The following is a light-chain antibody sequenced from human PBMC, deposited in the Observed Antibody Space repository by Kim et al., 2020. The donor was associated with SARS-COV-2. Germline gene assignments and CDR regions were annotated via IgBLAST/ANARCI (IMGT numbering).Light chain of an antibody. CDR3: QAWDSRTVV. J-gene: IGLJ2*01. V-gene: IGLV3-1*01. CDR1: KLGDKY. CDR2: QDN. Sequence: SVSPVQTASITCSGDKLGDKYASWYQQKTGQAPVLVIYQDNMRPSGIPERFSGSNSGNTATLTISGTQSMDEADYYCQAWDSRTVVFGGGTQLTVL.